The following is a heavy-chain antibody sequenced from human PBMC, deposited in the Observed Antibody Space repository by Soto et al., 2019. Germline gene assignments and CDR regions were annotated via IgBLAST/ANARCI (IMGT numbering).Heavy chain of an antibody. Sequence: PGWSLRLSCASSVFTFSSYGMHWVRQAPGKGLEWVAFIWHDGGNKFYAESVKGRFTISRDNSKNTLYLQMTSLSAEDTAMYYCARDGDVNTGFGKDYWGQGTLVTVSS. CDR2: IWHDGGNK. J-gene: IGHJ4*02. D-gene: IGHD3-16*01. CDR3: ARDGDVNTGFGKDY. CDR1: VFTFSSYG. V-gene: IGHV3-33*01.